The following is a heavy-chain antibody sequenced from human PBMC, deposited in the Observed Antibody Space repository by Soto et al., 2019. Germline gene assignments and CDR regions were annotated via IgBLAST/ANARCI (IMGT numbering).Heavy chain of an antibody. CDR3: AKEWADTLTGE. CDR1: GFIFSNYG. Sequence: QVQLVESGGGVVQPGRSLRLSCAASGFIFSNYGMHWVRQAPGKGLEWMALISYDGSKQYYIDAVKGRFTVSRDNSKNTLYLQTNSLRADDTAVYYCAKEWADTLTGEWGQGTLVTVSS. D-gene: IGHD3-9*01. CDR2: ISYDGSKQ. J-gene: IGHJ4*02. V-gene: IGHV3-30*18.